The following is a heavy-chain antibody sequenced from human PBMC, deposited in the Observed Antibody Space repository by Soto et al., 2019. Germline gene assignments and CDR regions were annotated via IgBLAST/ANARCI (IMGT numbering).Heavy chain of an antibody. V-gene: IGHV1-3*01. CDR2: INAGNGNT. CDR1: GYTFTSYA. D-gene: IGHD3-10*01. CDR3: ARSPQNYYYGDY. J-gene: IGHJ4*02. Sequence: QVQLVQSGAEVKKPGASVKVSCKASGYTFTSYAMHWVRQAPGQRLEWMGWINAGNGNTKYSQKFQGRVTITGDTSASPAYMELSSLRSEDTAVYSCARSPQNYYYGDYWGQGTLVTVSS.